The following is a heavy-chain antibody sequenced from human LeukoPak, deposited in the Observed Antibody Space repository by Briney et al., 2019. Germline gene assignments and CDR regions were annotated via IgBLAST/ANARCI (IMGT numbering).Heavy chain of an antibody. CDR1: GYTFTNYG. V-gene: IGHV1-18*01. CDR2: ISAYNGNT. CDR3: AREDLGVVPAAITRLYAFDI. D-gene: IGHD2-2*01. J-gene: IGHJ3*02. Sequence: ASVKVSCKASGYTFTNYGISWVRQAPGQGLEWMGWISAYNGNTNYAQKLQGRVTMTTDTSTSTAYMELRSLRSDDTAVYYCAREDLGVVPAAITRLYAFDIWGQGTMVTVSS.